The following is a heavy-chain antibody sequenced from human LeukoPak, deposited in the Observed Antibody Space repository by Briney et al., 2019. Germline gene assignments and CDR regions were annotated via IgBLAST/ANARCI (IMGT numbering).Heavy chain of an antibody. J-gene: IGHJ5*02. CDR3: ARVGDYDSSGYYGWFDP. CDR2: IQNSDT. CDR1: GGSISTYH. D-gene: IGHD3-22*01. V-gene: IGHV4-4*07. Sequence: PSETLSLTCTVSGGSISTYHWNWLRQPAGKGLEWIGRIQNSDTNYNPSLKSRVIISVDTSKKQFSLKLSSVTAADTAVYYCARVGDYDSSGYYGWFDPWGQGTLVTVSS.